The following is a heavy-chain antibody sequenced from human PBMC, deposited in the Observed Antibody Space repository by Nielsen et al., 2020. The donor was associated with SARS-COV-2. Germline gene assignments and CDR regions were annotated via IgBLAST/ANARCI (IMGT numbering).Heavy chain of an antibody. Sequence: ASVKVSCKASGYTFTGYYMHWVRQAPGQGLEWMGRINPNTGGTNYAQKLQGRVTMTTDTTTSTAYMELRSLRSDDTAVYYCARLLHDFWSGIPEGFFDYWGQGTLVTVSS. D-gene: IGHD3-3*01. J-gene: IGHJ4*02. CDR2: INPNTGGT. CDR3: ARLLHDFWSGIPEGFFDY. V-gene: IGHV1-2*06. CDR1: GYTFTGYY.